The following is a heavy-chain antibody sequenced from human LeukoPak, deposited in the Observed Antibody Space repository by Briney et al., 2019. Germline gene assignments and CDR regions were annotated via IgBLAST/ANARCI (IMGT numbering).Heavy chain of an antibody. CDR3: AKGARDGYNDY. D-gene: IGHD5-24*01. CDR2: ISWNSGSI. CDR1: GFTFDDYA. V-gene: IGHV3-9*01. J-gene: IGHJ4*02. Sequence: PGRSLRLSCAASGFTFDDYAMHWVRQAPGKGLEWVSGISWNSGSIGYADSVKGRFTISRDNAKNSLYLQMNSLRAEDTALYYCAKGARDGYNDYWGQGTLVTVSS.